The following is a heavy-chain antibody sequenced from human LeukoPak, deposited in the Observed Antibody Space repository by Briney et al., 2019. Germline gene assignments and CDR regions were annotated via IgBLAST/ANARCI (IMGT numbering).Heavy chain of an antibody. Sequence: GGTLRLSCAASGITFSSYGMSWVRQAPGKGLEWVSSISSTGGTTYYADSVKGRFTIYRDNSKNSLYLQMNSPRAEDTAVYYCVGHSDYWGQGTLVTVSS. CDR1: GITFSSYG. V-gene: IGHV3-23*01. CDR2: ISSTGGTT. CDR3: VGHSDY. J-gene: IGHJ4*02. D-gene: IGHD3-16*01.